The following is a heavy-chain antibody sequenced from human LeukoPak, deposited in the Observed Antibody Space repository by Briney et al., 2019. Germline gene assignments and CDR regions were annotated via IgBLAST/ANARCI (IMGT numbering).Heavy chain of an antibody. V-gene: IGHV1-69*04. J-gene: IGHJ5*02. CDR2: IIPILGIA. Sequence: SVKVSCKASGGTFSSYAIRWVRQAPGQGLEWMGRIIPILGIANYAQKFQGRVTITADKSTSTAYMELSSLRSEDTAVYYCARSHYSSSWGSWFDPWGQGTLVTVSS. CDR1: GGTFSSYA. CDR3: ARSHYSSSWGSWFDP. D-gene: IGHD6-13*01.